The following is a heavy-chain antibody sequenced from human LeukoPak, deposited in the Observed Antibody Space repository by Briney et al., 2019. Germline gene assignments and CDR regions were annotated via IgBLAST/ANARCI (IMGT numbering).Heavy chain of an antibody. CDR1: ELPFANYA. CDR3: AKRGVVIRVILVGFHREAYYFDS. V-gene: IGHV3-23*01. D-gene: IGHD2-21*01. J-gene: IGHJ4*02. Sequence: GGSLKPSVASPELPFANYAMTWFRRAPGRGLKGFPGIIGSGGGPNYADSVKGRFTISRDNPKNTLFLQMNSLRAEDTAVYFCAKRGVVIRVILVGFHREAYYFDSWGQGALATVSS. CDR2: IIGSGGGP.